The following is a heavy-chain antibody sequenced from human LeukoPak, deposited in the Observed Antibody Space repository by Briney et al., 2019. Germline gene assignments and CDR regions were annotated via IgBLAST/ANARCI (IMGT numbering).Heavy chain of an antibody. J-gene: IGHJ4*02. D-gene: IGHD3-10*01. CDR2: IYYSGST. CDR1: GGSISSHY. Sequence: SETLSLTCTVSGGSISSHYWSWIRQPPGKGLEWIGYIYYSGSTYYNPSLKSRVTISVDTSKNQFSLKLSSVTAADTAVYYCARGGSLDYWGQGTLVTVSS. CDR3: ARGGSLDY. V-gene: IGHV4-59*08.